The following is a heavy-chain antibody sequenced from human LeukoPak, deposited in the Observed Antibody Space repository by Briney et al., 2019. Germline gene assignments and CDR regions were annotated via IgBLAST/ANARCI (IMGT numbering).Heavy chain of an antibody. CDR1: GYTFTSYG. J-gene: IGHJ5*02. V-gene: IGHV1-18*01. D-gene: IGHD3-10*01. CDR2: ISAYNGNT. CDR3: ARVLRTMVLGEVSIWFNP. Sequence: ASVKVSCKASGYTFTSYGISWVRQAPGQGLEWMGWISAYNGNTNYAQKLQGRVTMTTDTSTSTAYMELRSLRSDHTAVYYCARVLRTMVLGEVSIWFNPWDQGTLVTVSS.